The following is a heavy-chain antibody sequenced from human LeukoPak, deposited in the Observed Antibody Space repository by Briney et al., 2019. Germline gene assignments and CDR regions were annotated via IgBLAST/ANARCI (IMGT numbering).Heavy chain of an antibody. CDR2: IYPGDSDA. CDR1: GYSFTSCW. CDR3: ARVVLYDSWSGFYFDY. Sequence: LGESLKISCKGSGYSFTSCWIGWVRQMPGKGLERMGIIYPGDSDASYSPSFQGQVTISAAKSTSPASLQWCSLTASEPAMYYCARVVLYDSWSGFYFDYWGKGTLVTVS. V-gene: IGHV5-51*01. D-gene: IGHD3-3*01. J-gene: IGHJ4*02.